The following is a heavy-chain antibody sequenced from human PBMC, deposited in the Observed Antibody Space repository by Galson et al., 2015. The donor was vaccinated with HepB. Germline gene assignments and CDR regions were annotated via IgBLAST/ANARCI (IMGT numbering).Heavy chain of an antibody. J-gene: IGHJ6*02. CDR1: GFTFSSYA. D-gene: IGHD5-18*01. Sequence: SLRLSCAASGFTFSSYAMHWVRQAPGKGLEWVAVISYDGSNKYYADSVKGRFTISRDNSKNTLYLQMNSLRAEDTAVYYCARDLTAMVVDGMDVWGQGTTVTVSS. V-gene: IGHV3-30-3*01. CDR2: ISYDGSNK. CDR3: ARDLTAMVVDGMDV.